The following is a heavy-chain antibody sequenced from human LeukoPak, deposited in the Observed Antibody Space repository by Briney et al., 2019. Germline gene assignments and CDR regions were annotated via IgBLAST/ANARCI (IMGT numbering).Heavy chain of an antibody. D-gene: IGHD7-27*01. CDR3: ARVTGQFYFYYYMDV. CDR2: IYYSGST. J-gene: IGHJ6*03. V-gene: IGHV4-39*07. CDR1: GGSIRSTSYY. Sequence: SETLSLTCAVSGGSIRSTSYYWGWIRQPPGKGLEWIGSIYYSGSTYYNPSLKSRVTISLDTSKNEFSLKLSSVTAADAAVYYCARVTGQFYFYYYMDVWGKGTTVTVSS.